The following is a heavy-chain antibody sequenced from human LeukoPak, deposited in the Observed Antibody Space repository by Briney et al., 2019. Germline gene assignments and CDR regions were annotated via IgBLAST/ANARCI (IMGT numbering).Heavy chain of an antibody. CDR2: ISSGSSII. J-gene: IGHJ4*02. CDR1: GFTVSNSY. D-gene: IGHD2-2*01. Sequence: GGSLRLSCAASGFTVSNSYMTWVRQAPGKGLEWVSYISSGSSIIYYADSVKGRFTISRDNAKNSLYLQMNSLRAEDTAVYYCAGDYCSTTSCRFDYWGQGTLVTVSS. V-gene: IGHV3-48*01. CDR3: AGDYCSTTSCRFDY.